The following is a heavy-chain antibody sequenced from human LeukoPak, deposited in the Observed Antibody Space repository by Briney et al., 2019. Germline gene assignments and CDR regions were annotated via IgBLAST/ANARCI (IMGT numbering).Heavy chain of an antibody. CDR3: ARDSCGIAAAAHVPTPCYYYYYMDV. D-gene: IGHD6-13*01. Sequence: ASVKVSCKASGYTFTSYAMNWVRQAPGQGLEWMGWINTNTGNTTYAQGFTGRFVFSLDTSVSTAYLQISSLKAEDTAVYYCARDSCGIAAAAHVPTPCYYYYYMDVWGKGTTVTVSS. V-gene: IGHV7-4-1*02. J-gene: IGHJ6*03. CDR1: GYTFTSYA. CDR2: INTNTGNT.